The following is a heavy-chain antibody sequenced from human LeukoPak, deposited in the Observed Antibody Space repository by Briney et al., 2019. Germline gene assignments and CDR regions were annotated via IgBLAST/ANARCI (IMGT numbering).Heavy chain of an antibody. Sequence: KPSETLSRTCTLSGGSITNTKYYWGWIRQPPGKGLEWIGSIYCTGSTYYNPSLKSRVTISVDTSKNQFSLKLRSVTAADTALYYCTRHTGYISGQYSNYEDSWGQGTLVTVSS. V-gene: IGHV4-39*01. CDR1: GGSITNTKYY. D-gene: IGHD4-11*01. J-gene: IGHJ4*02. CDR3: TRHTGYISGQYSNYEDS. CDR2: IYCTGST.